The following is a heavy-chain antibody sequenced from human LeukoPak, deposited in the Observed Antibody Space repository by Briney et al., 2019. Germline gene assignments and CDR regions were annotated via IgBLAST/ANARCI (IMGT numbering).Heavy chain of an antibody. D-gene: IGHD5-18*01. CDR3: ARDPQHSMDV. CDR1: GFTFSSHG. CDR2: IWYDGSNK. V-gene: IGHV3-33*01. Sequence: GGSLRLSCVGSGFTFSSHGMHWVRPAPGKGLEWVAVIWYDGSNKYYADSVKGRFTISRDDSKNTLYLQMNSLRAEDTAVYYCARDPQHSMDVWGQGTTVTVSS. J-gene: IGHJ6*02.